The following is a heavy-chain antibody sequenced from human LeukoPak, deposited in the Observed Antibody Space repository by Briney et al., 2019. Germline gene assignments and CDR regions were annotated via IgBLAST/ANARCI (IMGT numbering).Heavy chain of an antibody. CDR3: AQLGYCSSTSCYTGGSAFDI. Sequence: ASVKVSCKASGYTFTGYYMHWVRQAPGQGLEWMGWINPNSGGTNYAQKFQGRVTMTRDTSISTAYMELGRLRSDDTAVYYCAQLGYCSSTSCYTGGSAFDIWGQGTMVTVSS. CDR1: GYTFTGYY. V-gene: IGHV1-2*02. J-gene: IGHJ3*02. D-gene: IGHD2-2*02. CDR2: INPNSGGT.